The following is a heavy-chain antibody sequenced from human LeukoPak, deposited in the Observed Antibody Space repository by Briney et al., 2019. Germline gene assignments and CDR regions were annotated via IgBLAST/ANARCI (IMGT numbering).Heavy chain of an antibody. J-gene: IGHJ6*04. Sequence: GGSLRLSCAASGFTFSSYSMSWVRQAPGKGLEWVANIKQDGSEKYYVDSVKGRFTISRDNAENSLYLQMNRLRAEDTAVYYCAELGITMIGGVWGKGTTVTISS. CDR3: AELGITMIGGV. CDR1: GFTFSSYS. D-gene: IGHD3-10*02. CDR2: IKQDGSEK. V-gene: IGHV3-7*01.